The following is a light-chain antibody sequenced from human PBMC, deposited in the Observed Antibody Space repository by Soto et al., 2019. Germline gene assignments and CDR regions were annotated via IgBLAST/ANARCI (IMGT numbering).Light chain of an antibody. CDR3: LQNHNYPRT. CDR1: QNIYTW. CDR2: EAS. V-gene: IGKV1-5*03. J-gene: IGKJ1*01. Sequence: ASVGDRVTIPCRASQNIYTWLAWYQQKPGKAPKLLIYEASSLETGVPSRFSGSGSGTEFTLTITSLRPEDSATYYCLQNHNYPRTFGQGTKVDIK.